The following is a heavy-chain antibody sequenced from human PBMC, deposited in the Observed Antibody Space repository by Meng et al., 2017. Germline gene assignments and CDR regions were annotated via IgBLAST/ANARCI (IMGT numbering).Heavy chain of an antibody. D-gene: IGHD2/OR15-2a*01. CDR3: ARGLSTTYWYFDL. J-gene: IGHJ2*01. V-gene: IGHV3-30*01. CDR2: ISYDGSNK. CDR1: GFTFSSYA. Sequence: QVQLVESGGGVVQPGGSLRLSCAASGFTFSSYAMHWVRQAPGKGLEWVAVISYDGSNKYYADSVKGRFTISRDNSKNTLYLQMNSLRAEDTAVYYCARGLSTTYWYFDLWGRGTLVTVSS.